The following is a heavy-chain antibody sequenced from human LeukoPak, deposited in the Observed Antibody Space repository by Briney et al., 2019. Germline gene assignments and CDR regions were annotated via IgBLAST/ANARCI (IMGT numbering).Heavy chain of an antibody. D-gene: IGHD3-22*01. Sequence: GGSLRLSCAASGFTFSSYGMHWVRQAPGKGLEWVAFIRSDGSDKSYAGSVMGRFTISRDNSRNTLHLQMNTLRAEDTAVYYCGKHDSSSDYWGQGTLVTVSS. V-gene: IGHV3-30*02. CDR2: IRSDGSDK. CDR3: GKHDSSSDY. J-gene: IGHJ4*02. CDR1: GFTFSSYG.